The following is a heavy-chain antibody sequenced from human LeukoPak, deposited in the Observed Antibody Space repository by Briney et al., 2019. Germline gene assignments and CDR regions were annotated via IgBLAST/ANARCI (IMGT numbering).Heavy chain of an antibody. D-gene: IGHD1-26*01. Sequence: PSETLSLTFTVSGGSISSSTYYWGWIRQPPGKGLEWIGSIYYGGSTYYNPSLKSRVTISVDTSKNQFSLRLSSVTAADTAVYYCARDGGRLGATFNWGQGTLVTVPS. CDR2: IYYGGST. J-gene: IGHJ4*02. V-gene: IGHV4-39*07. CDR1: GGSISSSTYY. CDR3: ARDGGRLGATFN.